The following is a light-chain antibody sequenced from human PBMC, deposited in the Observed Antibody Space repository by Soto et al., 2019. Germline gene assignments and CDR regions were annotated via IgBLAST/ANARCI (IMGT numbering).Light chain of an antibody. V-gene: IGLV1-40*01. CDR3: QSYDSSLSAVV. CDR1: SSNIGAGYD. CDR2: GNS. Sequence: QSALTQPPSVSGAPGQRVTISCTGSSSNIGAGYDVHWYQQLPGTAPKLLIYGNSNRPSGVPDRFSGSKSGTSASLAITGLKAEDGADYYCQSYDSSLSAVVFGGGTKLTVL. J-gene: IGLJ2*01.